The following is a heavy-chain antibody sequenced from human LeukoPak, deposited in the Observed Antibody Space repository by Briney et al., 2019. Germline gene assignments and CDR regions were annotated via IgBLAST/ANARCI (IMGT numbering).Heavy chain of an antibody. V-gene: IGHV1-8*01. CDR3: ARGLELWFGEYDTLDI. D-gene: IGHD3-10*01. CDR1: GYTFTSYD. CDR2: MNPNSGYT. Sequence: ASVKVSCKASGYTFTSYDINWVRQATGQGLEWMGWMNPNSGYTGYAQKFQGRVTMTRNTSISTAYMELSSLRSEDTAMYYCARGLELWFGEYDTLDIWGQGTMVTVSS. J-gene: IGHJ3*02.